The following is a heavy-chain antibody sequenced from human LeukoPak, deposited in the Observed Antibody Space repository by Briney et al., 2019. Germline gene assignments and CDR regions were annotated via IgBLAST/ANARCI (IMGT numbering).Heavy chain of an antibody. J-gene: IGHJ4*02. CDR3: ARGSSSWLSYFDY. V-gene: IGHV3-30*03. CDR1: GFTFTSYG. CDR2: ISYDGSDK. Sequence: PGGSLRLSCAASGFTFTSYGMSWVRQAPGKGLEWVAVISYDGSDKYYADSVKGRFTISRDNSQNTLYLQMNSLRAEDTAVYYCARGSSSWLSYFDYCGQGTLVTVSS. D-gene: IGHD6-13*01.